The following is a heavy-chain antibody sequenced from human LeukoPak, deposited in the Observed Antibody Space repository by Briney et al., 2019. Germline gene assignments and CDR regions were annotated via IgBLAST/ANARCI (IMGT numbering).Heavy chain of an antibody. CDR1: GYTFTGYY. J-gene: IGHJ3*02. Sequence: GASVKVSCKASGYTFTGYYMHWVRQAPGQGLEWMGWINPNSGDTKYAQKFQGRVTMTRDTSISTAYMELTRLRSDDSAVYYCARGETEETGTHPDAFDIWGQGTMVTVSS. V-gene: IGHV1-2*02. D-gene: IGHD6-13*01. CDR2: INPNSGDT. CDR3: ARGETEETGTHPDAFDI.